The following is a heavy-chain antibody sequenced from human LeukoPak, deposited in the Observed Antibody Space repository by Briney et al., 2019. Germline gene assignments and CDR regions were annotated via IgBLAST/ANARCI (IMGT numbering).Heavy chain of an antibody. Sequence: SETLSLTCTVFGGSISSYYWSWIRQPAGKGLEWIGRIYTSGSTNYNPSLKSRVTMSLDTSNNQFSLNLNSVTAADTAVYYCAREGSGWYYFDYWGQGTLVTVSS. CDR3: AREGSGWYYFDY. J-gene: IGHJ4*02. D-gene: IGHD6-19*01. CDR1: GGSISSYY. V-gene: IGHV4-4*07. CDR2: IYTSGST.